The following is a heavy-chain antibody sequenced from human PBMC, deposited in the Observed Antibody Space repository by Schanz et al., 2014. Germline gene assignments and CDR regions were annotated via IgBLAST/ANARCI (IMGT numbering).Heavy chain of an antibody. CDR2: ISSGGRNI. J-gene: IGHJ4*02. CDR3: AQTRGTFMVPIDN. D-gene: IGHD3-3*02. V-gene: IGHV3-11*04. CDR1: GLLFSYYY. Sequence: QVQLVESGGGVVQPGRSLRLSCAASGLLFSYYYMSGVRQAPGKGLEWVSSISSGGRNISYADSLKGRFTISRDNARNSLYLQLNSLRVEDSGVYFCAQTRGTFMVPIDNWGQGVRVIVSS.